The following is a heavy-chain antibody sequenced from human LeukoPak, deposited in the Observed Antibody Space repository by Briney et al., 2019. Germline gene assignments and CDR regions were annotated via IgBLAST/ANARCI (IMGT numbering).Heavy chain of an antibody. D-gene: IGHD3-9*01. Sequence: PSETLSLTCTVSGGSISSYYWSWIRQPPGKGLEWIGYIYYSGSTNYNPSLKSRVTISVDTSKNEFSLKLNSVTAADTAVYYCARNSGRFDSLVGAFDIWGQGTMVTVSS. V-gene: IGHV4-59*08. CDR3: ARNSGRFDSLVGAFDI. CDR1: GGSISSYY. CDR2: IYYSGST. J-gene: IGHJ3*02.